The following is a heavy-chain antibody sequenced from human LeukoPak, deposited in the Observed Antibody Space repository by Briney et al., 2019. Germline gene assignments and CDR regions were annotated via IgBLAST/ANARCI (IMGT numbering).Heavy chain of an antibody. CDR2: TYWNNDK. Sequence: KESGPTLVNPTQTLTLTCTFSGFSLSTTGVAVAWIRQPPGKALEWLAVTYWNNDKSYSPSLKNRLTITQDTSKNQVILIMANMDPVDTGTYYCAHRPGIYCSSTSCYMDDAFDIWGQGTMVTVSS. D-gene: IGHD2-2*02. J-gene: IGHJ3*02. V-gene: IGHV2-5*01. CDR3: AHRPGIYCSSTSCYMDDAFDI. CDR1: GFSLSTTGVA.